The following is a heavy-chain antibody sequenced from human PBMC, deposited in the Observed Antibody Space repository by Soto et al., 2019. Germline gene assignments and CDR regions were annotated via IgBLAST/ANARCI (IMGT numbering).Heavy chain of an antibody. CDR1: GYTFTSYG. J-gene: IGHJ6*02. CDR2: ISAYNGNT. CDR3: ARGVPAAMSYYYYGMDV. D-gene: IGHD2-2*01. V-gene: IGHV1-18*01. Sequence: ASVKVSCKASGYTFTSYGIRWVRQAPGQGLEWMGWISAYNGNTNYAQKLQGRVTMTTDTSTSTAYMELRSLRSDDTAVYYCARGVPAAMSYYYYGMDVWGQGTTVTVSS.